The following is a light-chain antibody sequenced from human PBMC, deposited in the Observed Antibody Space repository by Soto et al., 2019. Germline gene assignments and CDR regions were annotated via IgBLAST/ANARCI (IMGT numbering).Light chain of an antibody. CDR1: QSVSSSY. V-gene: IGKV3-20*01. Sequence: EIVLTQSPGTLSLSPGERATLSCRASQSVSSSYLAWYQQKPDQATRLLIYGASSRATGIPDRGSGSGAGTDFTITISRLEPADFAVYYCQQYCSSPPYTFGQGTKLEIK. CDR2: GAS. CDR3: QQYCSSPPYT. J-gene: IGKJ2*01.